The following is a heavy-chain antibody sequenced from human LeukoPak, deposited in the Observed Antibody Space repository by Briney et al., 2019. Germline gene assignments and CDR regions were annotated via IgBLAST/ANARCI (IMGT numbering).Heavy chain of an antibody. CDR2: FDPEDGET. Sequence: ASVKVSCKVSGYTLTELSMHWVRQAPGKGLEWMGGFDPEDGETTYAQKFQGRVTMTEDTSTDTAYMELSSLRSEDTAVYYCATGPPHPGNYYYYMDVWGKGTTVTVSS. J-gene: IGHJ6*03. CDR3: ATGPPHPGNYYYYMDV. CDR1: GYTLTELS. V-gene: IGHV1-24*01.